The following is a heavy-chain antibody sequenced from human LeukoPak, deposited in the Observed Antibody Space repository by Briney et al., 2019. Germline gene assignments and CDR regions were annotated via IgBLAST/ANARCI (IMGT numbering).Heavy chain of an antibody. J-gene: IGHJ5*02. CDR1: GGSISSGDYY. V-gene: IGHV4-30-4*08. CDR3: ARESMGYDWWFDP. CDR2: IYYSGST. D-gene: IGHD3-3*01. Sequence: TPSETLSLTCTVSGGSISSGDYYWSWIRQPPGKGLEWIGYIYYSGSTYYSPSLKSRVTISVDNSKNQFSLKVNSVTAADTAVYFCARESMGYDWWFDPWGQGILVTVSS.